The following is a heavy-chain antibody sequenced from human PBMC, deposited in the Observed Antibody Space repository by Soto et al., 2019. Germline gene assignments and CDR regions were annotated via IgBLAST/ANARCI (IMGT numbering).Heavy chain of an antibody. CDR3: ARSPYSVSYLAYFDY. D-gene: IGHD1-26*01. Sequence: QVQLVESGGGVVQPGRSLRLSCAASGFTFSSYGMHWVRQAPGKGLEWVAVISYDGSNKYCADSVKGRFTISRDNSKNTLYLQMNSLRAEDTAVYYCARSPYSVSYLAYFDYWGQGTLVTVSS. J-gene: IGHJ4*02. V-gene: IGHV3-30*03. CDR1: GFTFSSYG. CDR2: ISYDGSNK.